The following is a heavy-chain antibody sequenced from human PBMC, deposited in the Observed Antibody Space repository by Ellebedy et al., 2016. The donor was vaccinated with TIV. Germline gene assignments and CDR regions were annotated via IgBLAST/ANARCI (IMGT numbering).Heavy chain of an antibody. J-gene: IGHJ4*02. CDR3: ASQNGAYCSSHTCSHGLDY. CDR1: GFTFRLFG. D-gene: IGHD2-2*01. V-gene: IGHV3-33*05. Sequence: GESLKISXAVSGFTFRLFGMHWVRQTPGRGLEWVAAVSFNGTLQYYAESVKGRFTVSRDNAKTTLYLHMDGLRVEDTGIYYCASQNGAYCSSHTCSHGLDYWGQGTPVTVSS. CDR2: VSFNGTLQ.